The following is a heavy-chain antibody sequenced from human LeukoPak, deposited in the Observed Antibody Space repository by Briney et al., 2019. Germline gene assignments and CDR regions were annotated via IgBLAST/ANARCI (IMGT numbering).Heavy chain of an antibody. J-gene: IGHJ4*02. CDR2: ISSSSSII. V-gene: IGHV3-48*04. Sequence: VYLGGSLRLSCAASGFTFNTYSMNWVRQAPGKGREWVSYISSSSSIIYDADSVKGRFTISRDNAKNSLHLQMNNLRVEDTAVYYCAREAGHIDYWGQGTLVTVSS. CDR3: AREAGHIDY. CDR1: GFTFNTYS.